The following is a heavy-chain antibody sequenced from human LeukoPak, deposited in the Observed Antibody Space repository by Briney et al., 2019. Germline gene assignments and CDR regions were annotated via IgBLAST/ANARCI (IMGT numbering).Heavy chain of an antibody. CDR1: GFTFSSYA. V-gene: IGHV3-23*01. J-gene: IGHJ4*02. D-gene: IGHD4-17*01. Sequence: PGGSLRLSCVASGFTFSSYAMSWVRQAPGKGLEWVSAISGSGGSTYYADSVKGRFTISRDNSKNTLYLQMNSLRAEDTAVYYCAKDLRGYGDPPVDYWGQGTLVTVSS. CDR3: AKDLRGYGDPPVDY. CDR2: ISGSGGST.